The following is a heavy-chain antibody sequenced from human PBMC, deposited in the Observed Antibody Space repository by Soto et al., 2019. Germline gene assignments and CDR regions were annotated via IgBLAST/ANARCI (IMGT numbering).Heavy chain of an antibody. CDR2: IRSKAYGGTT. J-gene: IGHJ3*02. V-gene: IGHV3-49*03. D-gene: IGHD2-15*01. CDR1: GFTFGDYA. Sequence: PGGSLRLSCTASGFTFGDYAMSWFRQAPGKGLEWVGFIRSKAYGGTTEYAASVKGRFTISRDDSKSIAYLQMNSLKTEDTAVYYCTLRGGYCSGGSCYLDAFDIWGQGTMVTVSS. CDR3: TLRGGYCSGGSCYLDAFDI.